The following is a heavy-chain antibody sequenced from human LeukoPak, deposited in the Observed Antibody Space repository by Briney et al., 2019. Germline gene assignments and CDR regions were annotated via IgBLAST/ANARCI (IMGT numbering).Heavy chain of an antibody. D-gene: IGHD3-9*01. V-gene: IGHV1-18*01. CDR2: ISAYNGNT. CDR3: ARWRYFDWYYSWDY. Sequence: ASVKVSCKASGYTFTSYGISWVRQAPGQGLEWMGWISAYNGNTNYAQKLQGRVTMTTDTSTSTAYMELRSLRSDDTAVYYCARWRYFDWYYSWDYWGQGTLVTVSS. CDR1: GYTFTSYG. J-gene: IGHJ4*02.